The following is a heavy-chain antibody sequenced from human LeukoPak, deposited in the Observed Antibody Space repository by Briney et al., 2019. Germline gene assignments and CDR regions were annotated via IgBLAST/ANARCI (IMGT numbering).Heavy chain of an antibody. V-gene: IGHV3-21*01. J-gene: IGHJ3*02. CDR3: ARAAARHDAFDI. CDR2: ISSSSSYI. Sequence: PGGSLRLSCAASGFTFSSYSMNWVRQAPGKGLEWVSSISSSSSYIYYADSVKGRFTISRDNAKNSLYLQMNSLRAEDTAVYYCARAAARHDAFDIWGQGTMVTVSS. D-gene: IGHD6-13*01. CDR1: GFTFSSYS.